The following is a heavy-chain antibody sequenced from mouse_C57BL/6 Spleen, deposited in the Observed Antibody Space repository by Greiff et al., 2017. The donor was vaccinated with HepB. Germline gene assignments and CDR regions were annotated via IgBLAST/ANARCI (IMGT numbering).Heavy chain of an antibody. CDR3: ARDYYGTFDY. J-gene: IGHJ2*01. CDR1: GYAFSSSW. V-gene: IGHV1-82*01. D-gene: IGHD1-1*01. Sequence: VQLVESGPELVKPGASVKISCKASGYAFSSSWMNWVKQRPGKGLEWIGRIYPGDGDTNYNGKFKGKATLTADKSSSTAYMQLSSLASEDSAVYFCARDYYGTFDYWGQGTTLTVSS. CDR2: IYPGDGDT.